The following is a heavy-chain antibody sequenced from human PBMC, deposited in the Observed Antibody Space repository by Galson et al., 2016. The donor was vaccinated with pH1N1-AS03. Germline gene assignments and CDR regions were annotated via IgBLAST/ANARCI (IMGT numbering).Heavy chain of an antibody. CDR2: IYYSGST. J-gene: IGHJ5*02. D-gene: IGHD2-21*01. CDR1: GGSISSSSYY. V-gene: IGHV4-39*07. Sequence: ETLSLTCTASGGSISSSSYYWGWIRQPPGKGLEWIGSIYYSGSTYYNPSLKSRVTISIDTSKNHFSLKLSSVTAADTAIYYCARVTLLNAVIWFDPWGQGTLVTVSS. CDR3: ARVTLLNAVIWFDP.